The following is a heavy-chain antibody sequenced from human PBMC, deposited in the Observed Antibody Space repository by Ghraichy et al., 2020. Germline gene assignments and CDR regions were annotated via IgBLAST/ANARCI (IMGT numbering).Heavy chain of an antibody. CDR2: IRYDGSNK. V-gene: IGHV3-30*02. Sequence: GGSLRLSCAASGFTFSSYGMHWVRQAPGKGLEWVAFIRYDGSNKYYADSVKGRFTISRDNSKNTLYLQMNSLRAEDTAVYYCAKDPGIAAAVRYYYGMDVWGQGTTVTVSS. D-gene: IGHD6-13*01. J-gene: IGHJ6*02. CDR3: AKDPGIAAAVRYYYGMDV. CDR1: GFTFSSYG.